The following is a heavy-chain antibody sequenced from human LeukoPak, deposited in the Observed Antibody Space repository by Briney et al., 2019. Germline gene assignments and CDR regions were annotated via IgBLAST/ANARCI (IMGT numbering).Heavy chain of an antibody. CDR2: INPRGST. CDR1: GGSFSDYY. D-gene: IGHD6-13*01. CDR3: ARGSAADY. J-gene: IGHJ4*02. Sequence: SETLSLTCAVYGGSFSDYYWSWIRQPPGKGLEWIGEINPRGSTNYSPSLKSRVTISVDTSKKQFSLKLSSVTAADTAVYYCARGSAADYWGQGTLVTVSS. V-gene: IGHV4-34*01.